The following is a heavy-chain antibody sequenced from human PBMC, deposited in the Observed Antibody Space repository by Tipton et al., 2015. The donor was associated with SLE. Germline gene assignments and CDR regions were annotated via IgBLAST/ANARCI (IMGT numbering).Heavy chain of an antibody. CDR3: ARDVDIVATMGHSRAFDI. D-gene: IGHD5-12*01. J-gene: IGHJ3*02. CDR2: IYHSGST. V-gene: IGHV4-38-2*02. CDR1: GYSISSGYY. Sequence: TLSLTCAVSGYSISSGYYWGWIRQPPGKGLEWIGSIYHSGSTNYNPSLKSRVTMSVDTSKNQFSLKLSTVTAADTAVYYCARDVDIVATMGHSRAFDIWGQGTMVTVSS.